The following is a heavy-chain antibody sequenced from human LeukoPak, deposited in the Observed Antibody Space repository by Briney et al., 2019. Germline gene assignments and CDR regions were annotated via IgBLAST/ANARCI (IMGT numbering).Heavy chain of an antibody. CDR1: GFTFSSYS. CDR2: ISSSSSYI. Sequence: GGSLRLSCAASGFTFSSYSMNWVRQAPGKGLEWVSSISSSSSYIYYADSVKGRFTISRDNAKNSLYLQMNSLRAEDTAVYYCARDGTPRTVAAFDIWGQGTMVTVSS. J-gene: IGHJ3*02. CDR3: ARDGTPRTVAAFDI. V-gene: IGHV3-21*01. D-gene: IGHD1-1*01.